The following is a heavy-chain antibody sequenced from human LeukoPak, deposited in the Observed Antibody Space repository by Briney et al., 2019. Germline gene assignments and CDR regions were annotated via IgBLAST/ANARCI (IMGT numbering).Heavy chain of an antibody. V-gene: IGHV4-4*07. CDR3: ARDHPPYCSGGSCHLGY. J-gene: IGHJ4*02. Sequence: PSETLSLTCTVSGGSISSYYWSWIRQPAGKGLEWIGRIYTSGSTNYNPSLKSRVTMSVDTSKNQSSLKLSSVTAADTAVYYCARDHPPYCSGGSCHLGYWGQGTLVTVSS. CDR2: IYTSGST. CDR1: GGSISSYY. D-gene: IGHD2-15*01.